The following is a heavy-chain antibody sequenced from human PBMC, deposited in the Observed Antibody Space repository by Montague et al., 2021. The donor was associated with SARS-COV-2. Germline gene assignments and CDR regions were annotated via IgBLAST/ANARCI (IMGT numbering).Heavy chain of an antibody. J-gene: IGHJ4*02. CDR1: GGSISRYF. D-gene: IGHD3-16*01. Sequence: SETLSLTCTVAGGSISRYFWNWIRQTPGKGLEWMGYVHDIESSIXKPSLQSRITILLDTPKNQFSLRLNAATAADTAVYYCARVTLGGRDGRTRQYDGLDSWGQGILVTVSS. CDR2: VHDIESS. V-gene: IGHV4-59*01. CDR3: ARVTLGGRDGRTRQYDGLDS.